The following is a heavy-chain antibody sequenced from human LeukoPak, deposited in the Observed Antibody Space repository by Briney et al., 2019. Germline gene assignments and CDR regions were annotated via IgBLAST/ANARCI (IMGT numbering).Heavy chain of an antibody. CDR2: ISYDGSNK. Sequence: GGSLRLSCAASGFTFSNYAMHWVRQAPGKGLAWVAVISYDGSNKYYADSVKGRFTISRDNSKNTLYLQMNSLTFDDTAVYFCARGHCSSTICSSGYFQHWGQGTLVTVSS. CDR1: GFTFSNYA. J-gene: IGHJ1*01. CDR3: ARGHCSSTICSSGYFQH. V-gene: IGHV3-30-3*01. D-gene: IGHD2-2*01.